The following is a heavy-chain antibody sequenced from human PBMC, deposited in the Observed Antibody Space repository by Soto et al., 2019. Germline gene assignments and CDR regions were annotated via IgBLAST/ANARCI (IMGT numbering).Heavy chain of an antibody. CDR2: INPSGGST. CDR3: ARRPRIAVAGDAFDI. Sequence: ASVKVSCKASGYTFTSYYMHWVRQAPGQGLEWMGIINPSGGSTSYAQKFQGRVTMTRDTSTSTVYMELSSLRSEDTAVYYCARRPRIAVAGDAFDIWGQGTMVTVSS. V-gene: IGHV1-46*03. J-gene: IGHJ3*02. CDR1: GYTFTSYY. D-gene: IGHD6-19*01.